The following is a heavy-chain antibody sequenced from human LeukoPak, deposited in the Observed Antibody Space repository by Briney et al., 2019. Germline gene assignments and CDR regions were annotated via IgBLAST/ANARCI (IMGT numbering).Heavy chain of an antibody. CDR1: GFTFSNAW. J-gene: IGHJ4*02. V-gene: IGHV3-15*01. CDR3: SRERYGSGYYGY. Sequence: KPGGSLRLSCAASGFTFSNAWMSWVRQAPGKGLEWVGRIKSKTDGGTTDYAAPVKGRFTISRDDSKSIAYLQMNSLKTEDTAVYYCSRERYGSGYYGYWGQGTLVTVSS. D-gene: IGHD3-3*01. CDR2: IKSKTDGGTT.